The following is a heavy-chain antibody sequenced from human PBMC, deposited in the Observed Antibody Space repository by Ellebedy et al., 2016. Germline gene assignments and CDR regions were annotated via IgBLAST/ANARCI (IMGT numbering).Heavy chain of an antibody. CDR2: ISPGSDIT. Sequence: GESLKISXTASGLNLNTFFMTWVRQAPGKGLEWVSTISPGSDITRLADSVQGRFTMSRDIPKNTVYLQMNRLRAEDTAVYYCRHGHYSGYWGQGTPVTVSS. CDR1: GLNLNTFF. CDR3: RHGHYSGY. V-gene: IGHV3-23*01. J-gene: IGHJ4*02.